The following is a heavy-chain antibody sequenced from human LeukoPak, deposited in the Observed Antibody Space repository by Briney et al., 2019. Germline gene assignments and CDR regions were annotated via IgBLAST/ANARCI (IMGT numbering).Heavy chain of an antibody. D-gene: IGHD3-10*02. CDR1: GFTFSSYW. J-gene: IGHJ4*02. Sequence: GGSLRLSCAASGFTFSSYWMHWVRQAPGKGLVWVSGISGSGGSTYYADSVKGRFTISRDNSKNTLSLQMNSLRGEDTAIYYCCSGTYYNAFDYWGQGILVTVSS. CDR2: ISGSGGST. CDR3: CSGTYYNAFDY. V-gene: IGHV3-23*01.